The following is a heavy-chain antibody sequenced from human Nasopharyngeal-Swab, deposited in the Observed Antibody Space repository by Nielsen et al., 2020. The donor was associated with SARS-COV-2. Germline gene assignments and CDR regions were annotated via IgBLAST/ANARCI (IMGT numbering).Heavy chain of an antibody. J-gene: IGHJ6*02. Sequence: GGSPRLSCAASGFTFSSYEMNWVRQAPGKGLEWVSYISSSGSTIYYADSVKGRFTISRDNAKNSLYLQMNSLRAEDTAVYYCARVPALIPYYYYGMDVWGQGTTVTVSS. CDR2: ISSSGSTI. D-gene: IGHD2-21*01. CDR1: GFTFSSYE. CDR3: ARVPALIPYYYYGMDV. V-gene: IGHV3-48*03.